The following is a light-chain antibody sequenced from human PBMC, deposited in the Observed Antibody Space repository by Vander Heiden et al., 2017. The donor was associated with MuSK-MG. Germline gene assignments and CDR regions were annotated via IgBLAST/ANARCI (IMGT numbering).Light chain of an antibody. CDR3: RQSLQHPST. CDR2: EVS. J-gene: IGKJ5*01. CDR1: QSLLHSDGKTY. V-gene: IGKV2D-29*01. Sequence: DIVLTQTPLSLSVTPGQPASISCKSSQSLLHSDGKTYFYWYLQKPGQPPHLLIYEVSNRCSGVPDRFSGSGSGTDFTLKISRVEAEDVGVYYCRQSLQHPSTFGQGTLLEIK.